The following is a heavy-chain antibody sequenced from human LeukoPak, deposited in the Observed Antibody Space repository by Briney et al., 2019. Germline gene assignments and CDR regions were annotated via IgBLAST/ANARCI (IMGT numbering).Heavy chain of an antibody. CDR3: ARSGRIAVAGTFKH. Sequence: TSETLSLTCAVSGYSNISGYYWGWIRQPPGKGLEWIGSIYHSGSTYYNPSLKSRVTISVYTSKNQFSLNLSSVTSADTAVYYCARSGRIAVAGTFKHWGQGTLVTVSS. J-gene: IGHJ1*01. V-gene: IGHV4-38-2*01. CDR2: IYHSGST. D-gene: IGHD6-19*01. CDR1: GYSNISGYY.